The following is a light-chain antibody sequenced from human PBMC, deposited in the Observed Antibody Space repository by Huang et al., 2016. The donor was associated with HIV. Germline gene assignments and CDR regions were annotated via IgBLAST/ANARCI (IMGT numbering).Light chain of an antibody. Sequence: DIQMTQSPSSLSASVGDRVTITCRASQGISNSLAWYQQKPGKAPKLLLYAASRLESGVPSRFSGSGSGTDYTLTINSLQPEDFATYYCQQYYSSLGGFTFGPGTKVDIK. CDR2: AAS. CDR1: QGISNS. J-gene: IGKJ3*01. CDR3: QQYYSSLGGFT. V-gene: IGKV1-NL1*01.